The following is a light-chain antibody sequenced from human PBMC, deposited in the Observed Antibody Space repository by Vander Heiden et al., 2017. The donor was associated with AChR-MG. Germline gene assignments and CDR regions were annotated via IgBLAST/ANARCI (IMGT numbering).Light chain of an antibody. CDR1: SSNIVSNY. Sequence: QSVLPPPPSASGTPGPRVTISCSGSSSNIVSNYYNWYQQLPGAAPKVLIYKHNQRPSGVPDRFSGSKSGTSAALPISGLRSEDEADYYCAPWDDSLSGPVFGGGTKLTVL. J-gene: IGLJ3*02. V-gene: IGLV1-47*01. CDR2: KHN. CDR3: APWDDSLSGPV.